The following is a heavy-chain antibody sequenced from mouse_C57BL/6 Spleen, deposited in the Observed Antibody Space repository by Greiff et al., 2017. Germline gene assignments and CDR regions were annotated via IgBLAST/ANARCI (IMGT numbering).Heavy chain of an antibody. Sequence: VQLQQPGAELVMPGASVKLSCKASGYTFTSYWMHWVKQRPGQGLEWIGEIDPSDSYTNYNQKFTGKSTLTVDKSSSTAYMQLSSLTSEDSAVYYCARFDSNYGDYAMDYWGQGTSVTVSS. V-gene: IGHV1-69*01. CDR2: IDPSDSYT. CDR3: ARFDSNYGDYAMDY. J-gene: IGHJ4*01. D-gene: IGHD2-5*01. CDR1: GYTFTSYW.